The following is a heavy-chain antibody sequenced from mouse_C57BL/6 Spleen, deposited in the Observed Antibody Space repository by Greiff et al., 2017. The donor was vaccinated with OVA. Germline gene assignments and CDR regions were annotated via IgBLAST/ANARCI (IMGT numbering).Heavy chain of an antibody. CDR1: GYTFTPYP. D-gene: IGHD1-1*01. CDR2: FHPYNDDT. J-gene: IGHJ1*03. Sequence: QVQLQQSGAELVKPGASVKMSCTASGYTFTPYPIEWLKQNHGKSLEWIGNFHPYNDDTKYNEKFKGKATLTVEKSSSTVYLELSRLTSDDSAVYYCARGYYYGSIYWYFDVWGTGTTVTVSS. V-gene: IGHV1-47*01. CDR3: ARGYYYGSIYWYFDV.